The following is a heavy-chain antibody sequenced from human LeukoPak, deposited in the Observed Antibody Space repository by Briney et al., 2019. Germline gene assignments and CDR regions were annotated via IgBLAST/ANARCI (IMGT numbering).Heavy chain of an antibody. CDR2: IIPIFGTA. J-gene: IGHJ4*02. Sequence: VASVNVSCKASGGTFSSYAISWVRQAPGQGLEWMGGIIPIFGTANYAQKFQGRVTITADESTSTAYMELSSLRSEDTAVYYCARGRGYSYGYPLDYWGQGTLVTVSS. CDR3: ARGRGYSYGYPLDY. V-gene: IGHV1-69*01. CDR1: GGTFSSYA. D-gene: IGHD5-18*01.